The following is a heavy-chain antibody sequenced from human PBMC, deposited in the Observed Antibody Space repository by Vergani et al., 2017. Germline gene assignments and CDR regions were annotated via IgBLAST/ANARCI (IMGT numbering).Heavy chain of an antibody. D-gene: IGHD3-10*01. CDR3: AALLWFGELYVSILGYYYGMDV. CDR2: ISGSGGST. J-gene: IGHJ6*02. Sequence: EVQLLESGGGLVQPGGSLRLSCAASGFTFSSYAMSWVRQAPGKGLEWVSAISGSGGSTYYADSVKGRFTISRDNSKNTLYLQMNSLGAEDTAVYYCAALLWFGELYVSILGYYYGMDVWSQGTTVTVSS. V-gene: IGHV3-23*01. CDR1: GFTFSSYA.